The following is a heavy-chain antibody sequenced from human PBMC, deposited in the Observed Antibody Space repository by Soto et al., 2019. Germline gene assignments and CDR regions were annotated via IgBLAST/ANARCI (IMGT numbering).Heavy chain of an antibody. CDR3: PRVELLWFGELLSYWYFDL. D-gene: IGHD3-10*01. V-gene: IGHV3-21*01. J-gene: IGHJ2*01. CDR1: GFTFSSYS. Sequence: EVQLVESGGGLVKPGGSLRLSCAASGFTFSSYSMNWVRQAPGKGLEWVSSISSSSSYIYYADSVKGRFTISRDNAKNSLYLQMNSLRAEDTAVYYCPRVELLWFGELLSYWYFDLWGRGTLVTVSS. CDR2: ISSSSSYI.